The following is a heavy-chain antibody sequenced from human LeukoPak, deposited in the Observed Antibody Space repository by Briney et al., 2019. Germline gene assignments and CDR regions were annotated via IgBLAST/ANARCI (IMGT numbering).Heavy chain of an antibody. V-gene: IGHV1-2*02. J-gene: IGHJ4*02. CDR2: INPNSGGT. Sequence: GASVKVSCKASVYTFTSYYMHWVRQAPGQGLEWMGWINPNSGGTNYAQKFQGRVTMTRDTSISTAYMELSRLRSDDTAVYYCAPTGATNFYFDYWGQGTLVTVSS. CDR3: APTGATNFYFDY. D-gene: IGHD1-26*01. CDR1: VYTFTSYY.